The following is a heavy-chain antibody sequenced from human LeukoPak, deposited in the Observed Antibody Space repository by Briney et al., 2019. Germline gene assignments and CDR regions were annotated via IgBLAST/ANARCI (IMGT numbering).Heavy chain of an antibody. Sequence: GESLKISCKGSGYSFTSYWIGWVRQMPGKGLEWMGIIYPGDSDTRYSPSFQGQVTISADKSISTAYLQWSSLKASDTAMYYGASPPRRYCSSTSCYGGWGQGTLVTVSP. V-gene: IGHV5-51*01. CDR1: GYSFTSYW. J-gene: IGHJ4*02. CDR3: ASPPRRYCSSTSCYGG. D-gene: IGHD2-2*01. CDR2: IYPGDSDT.